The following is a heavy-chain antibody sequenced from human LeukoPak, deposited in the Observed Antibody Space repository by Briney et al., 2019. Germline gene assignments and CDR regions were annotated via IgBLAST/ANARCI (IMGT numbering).Heavy chain of an antibody. CDR3: ARDQPYYGSGSQMFDY. CDR2: IIPILGIA. D-gene: IGHD3-10*01. Sequence: SVKVSCKASGGTFSSYAISWVRQAPGQGLEWMGRIIPILGIANYAQKFQGRVTITADKSTSTAYMELSSLRSEDTAVYYCARDQPYYGSGSQMFDYWGQGTLVTVSS. V-gene: IGHV1-69*04. CDR1: GGTFSSYA. J-gene: IGHJ4*02.